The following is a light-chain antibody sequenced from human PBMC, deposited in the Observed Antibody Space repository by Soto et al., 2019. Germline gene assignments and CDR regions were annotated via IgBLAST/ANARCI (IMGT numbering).Light chain of an antibody. CDR1: QSISRY. CDR2: ASS. Sequence: EIVLPQSPATLSLSPGERATLSCRASQSISRYLDWYQQKPGQAPRLLIYASSNRATGIPGRFSGSGSGTDFTLTISSLDPEDFAVYYCQQRSNGLGFTVGRGTKLEIK. CDR3: QQRSNGLGFT. V-gene: IGKV3-11*01. J-gene: IGKJ2*01.